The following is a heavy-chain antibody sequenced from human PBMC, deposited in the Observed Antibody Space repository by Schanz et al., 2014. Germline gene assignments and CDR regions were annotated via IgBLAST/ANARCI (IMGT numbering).Heavy chain of an antibody. CDR3: AKYRGYYRVSGSYRELEY. V-gene: IGHV3-23*01. D-gene: IGHD3-10*01. CDR2: ISGSSRTI. J-gene: IGHJ4*02. CDR1: GFTFSSYA. Sequence: DVHLLESGGGLVQPGGSLRLSCAASGFTFSSYAMSWVRQAPGKGLEWVSYISGSSRTIYYADSMKGRFTISRDNAKNTLYLQMNSLRPEDTAVYYCAKYRGYYRVSGSYRELEYWGQGTLVTVSS.